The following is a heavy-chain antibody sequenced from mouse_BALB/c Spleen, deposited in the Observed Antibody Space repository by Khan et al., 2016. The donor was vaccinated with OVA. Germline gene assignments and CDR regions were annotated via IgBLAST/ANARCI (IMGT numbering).Heavy chain of an antibody. CDR1: GYAFRSYW. D-gene: IGHD2-10*01. J-gene: IGHJ2*01. Sequence: VQLQESGAELMKPGASVKISCKATGYAFRSYWIEWVKQRPGHGLEWVGEILPGTGNTNYNEKFEGKATFTADTSSNTAYLQLSSLTSEDSAVYYCTRPYYADFWGQGTTLTVSS. V-gene: IGHV1-9*01. CDR2: ILPGTGNT. CDR3: TRPYYADF.